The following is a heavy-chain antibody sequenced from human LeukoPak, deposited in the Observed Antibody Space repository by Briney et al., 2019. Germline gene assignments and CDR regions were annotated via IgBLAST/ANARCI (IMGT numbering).Heavy chain of an antibody. CDR3: AKHIVATSADY. J-gene: IGHJ4*02. D-gene: IGHD5-12*01. CDR1: GFTFSSYA. V-gene: IGHV3-23*01. Sequence: GGSLRLPCAASGFTFSSYAMSWVRQAPGKGLEWVSAISGSGGSTYYADSVKGRFTISRDNSKNTLYLQMNSLRAEDAAVYYCAKHIVATSADYWGQGTLVTVSS. CDR2: ISGSGGST.